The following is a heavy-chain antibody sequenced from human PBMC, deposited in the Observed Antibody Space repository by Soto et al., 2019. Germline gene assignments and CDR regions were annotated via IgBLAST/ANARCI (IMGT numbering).Heavy chain of an antibody. CDR3: ARGGGVTYYYGSGSHNWFDP. D-gene: IGHD3-10*01. J-gene: IGHJ5*02. V-gene: IGHV4-34*01. CDR1: GGSFSGYY. CDR2: INHSGST. Sequence: SETLSLTCAVYGGSFSGYYWGWIRQPPGKGLEWIGEINHSGSTNYNPSLKSRVTISVDTSKNQFSLKLSSVTAADTAVYYCARGGGVTYYYGSGSHNWFDPWGQGALVTVS.